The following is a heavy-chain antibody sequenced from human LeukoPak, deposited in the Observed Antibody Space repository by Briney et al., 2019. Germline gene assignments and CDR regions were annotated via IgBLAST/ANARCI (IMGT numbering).Heavy chain of an antibody. CDR1: GYTFTGYY. CDR2: INCNSGGT. J-gene: IGHJ4*02. Sequence: GASVKVSCKASGYTFTGYYVHWVRQALGQGLEWMVWINCNSGGTNYAQKFQGRVTMTRDTSISTVYMELSRLRSDDTAVYYCARRYSYGSRGLDYWGQGTLVTVSS. V-gene: IGHV1-2*02. CDR3: ARRYSYGSRGLDY. D-gene: IGHD3-10*01.